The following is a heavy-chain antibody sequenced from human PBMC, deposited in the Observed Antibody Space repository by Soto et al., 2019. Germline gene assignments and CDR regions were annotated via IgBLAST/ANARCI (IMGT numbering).Heavy chain of an antibody. J-gene: IGHJ5*02. V-gene: IGHV1-18*01. CDR1: GYTFSSYD. D-gene: IGHD3-9*01. Sequence: QVQLVQSGAEVKKPGASVKVSCKASGYTFSSYDISWVRQAPGQGLEWMGWVSVYNGNTKYAQKFQGRVTMTTATSTSTAYMELRSLRSDDTAVYYCARLKTYYDILTGYWFDPWGQGNLVTVSS. CDR2: VSVYNGNT. CDR3: ARLKTYYDILTGYWFDP.